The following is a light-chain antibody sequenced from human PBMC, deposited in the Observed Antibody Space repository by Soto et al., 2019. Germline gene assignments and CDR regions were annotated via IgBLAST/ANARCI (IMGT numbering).Light chain of an antibody. V-gene: IGLV2-14*01. Sequence: QSALTQPASVSGSPGQSITISCTGTSNDVGGYNYVSWYQQHPGKAPKLVIYEVSHRPSGISDRFSGSKCGNTASLTISGLQVEDEAEYYCSSYTTSSPYVFGPGTKVTVL. J-gene: IGLJ1*01. CDR1: SNDVGGYNY. CDR3: SSYTTSSPYV. CDR2: EVS.